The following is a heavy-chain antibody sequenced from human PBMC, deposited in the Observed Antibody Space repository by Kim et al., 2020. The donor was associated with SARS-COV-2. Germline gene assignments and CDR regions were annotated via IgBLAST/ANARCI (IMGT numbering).Heavy chain of an antibody. CDR3: AEPGYSGGYYYYYGMDV. V-gene: IGHV1-69*13. CDR2: IIPIFGTA. Sequence: SVKVSCKASGGTFSSYAISWVRQAPGQGLEWMGGIIPIFGTANYAQKFQGRVTITADESTSTAYMELSSLRSEDTAVYYCAEPGYSGGYYYYYGMDVWGQGTTVTVSS. CDR1: GGTFSSYA. J-gene: IGHJ6*02. D-gene: IGHD2-15*01.